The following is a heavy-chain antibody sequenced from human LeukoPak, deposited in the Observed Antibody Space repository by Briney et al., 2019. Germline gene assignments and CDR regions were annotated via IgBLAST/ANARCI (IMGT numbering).Heavy chain of an antibody. CDR1: RFTFDDCT. Sequence: GGSLRLSCAASRFTFDDCTMHWVRQAPGKGLEWVSLISWDGGSTYYADSVKGRFTISRDNSKNSLYLQMNSLRTEDTALYYCAKDGNGGSGSYFDYWGQGTLVTVSS. D-gene: IGHD3-10*01. CDR3: AKDGNGGSGSYFDY. J-gene: IGHJ4*02. V-gene: IGHV3-43*01. CDR2: ISWDGGST.